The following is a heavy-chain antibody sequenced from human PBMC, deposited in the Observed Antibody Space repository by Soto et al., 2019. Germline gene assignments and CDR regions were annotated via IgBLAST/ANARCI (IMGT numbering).Heavy chain of an antibody. CDR1: GFTFGDYA. CDR3: TREGYYGSSTSCWARWYYGMDV. J-gene: IGHJ6*02. CDR2: IRSKAYGGTT. V-gene: IGHV3-49*04. D-gene: IGHD2-2*01. Sequence: GGSLRLSCTASGFTFGDYAMSWVRQAQGKGLEWVGFIRSKAYGGTTEYAASVKGRFTISRDDSKGIAYLQMNSLKTEDTAVYYCTREGYYGSSTSCWARWYYGMDVWGQGTTVTVSS.